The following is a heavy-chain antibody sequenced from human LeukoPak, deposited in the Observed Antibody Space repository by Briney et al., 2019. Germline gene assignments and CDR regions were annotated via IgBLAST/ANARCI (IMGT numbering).Heavy chain of an antibody. J-gene: IGHJ4*02. CDR2: IIPIFGTA. V-gene: IGHV1-69*06. D-gene: IGHD3-3*01. CDR1: GYTFTSYA. Sequence: ASVKVSCKASGYTFTSYAMNWVRQAPGQGLEWMGGIIPIFGTANYAQKFQGRVTITADKSASTAYMELSSLRSEDTAVYYCASSHDFWSGYPAGDSYYFDYWGQGTLVTVSS. CDR3: ASSHDFWSGYPAGDSYYFDY.